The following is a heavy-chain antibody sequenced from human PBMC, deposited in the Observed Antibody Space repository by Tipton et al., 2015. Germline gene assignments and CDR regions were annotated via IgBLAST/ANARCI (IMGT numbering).Heavy chain of an antibody. V-gene: IGHV1-69*01. CDR1: GGSFSTNG. Sequence: QVQLVQSGAEVKKPGSSVKVSCKASGGSFSTNGISWVRQAPGQGLEWMGGIIPIFGTVNYGQKFQARVSITADESTSTAYMELSSLRSEDTGIYFCARDRIAARRGDHYYAMDVWGQGTTVTVSS. D-gene: IGHD6-6*01. CDR2: IIPIFGTV. J-gene: IGHJ6*02. CDR3: ARDRIAARRGDHYYAMDV.